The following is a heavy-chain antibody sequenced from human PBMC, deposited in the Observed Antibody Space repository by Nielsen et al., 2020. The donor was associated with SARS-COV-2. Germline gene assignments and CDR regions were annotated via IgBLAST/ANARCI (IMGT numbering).Heavy chain of an antibody. D-gene: IGHD6-6*01. V-gene: IGHV1-18*01. Sequence: ASVKVSCKASGYRFTSYSVSWVRQAPGQGLEWMGWISGYNGNRYYAQKFQGRVTITADKSTSTAYMELSSLRSEDTAVYYCARESVIAAQFDPWGQGTLVTVSS. CDR3: ARESVIAAQFDP. CDR1: GYRFTSYS. J-gene: IGHJ5*02. CDR2: ISGYNGNR.